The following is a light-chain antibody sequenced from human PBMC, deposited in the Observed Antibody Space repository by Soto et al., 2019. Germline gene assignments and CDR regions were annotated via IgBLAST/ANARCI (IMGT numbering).Light chain of an antibody. CDR1: SSDVGGYKY. V-gene: IGLV2-14*01. Sequence: QPVLTQPASVSGSPGQSITISCTGTSSDVGGYKYVSWYQQHPGKAPKLMIYDVSNRPSGVSNRFSGSKSGNTASLNISGLQAEDEADYYCSSYRSSSTLYVFGTGTKVTVL. CDR2: DVS. CDR3: SSYRSSSTLYV. J-gene: IGLJ1*01.